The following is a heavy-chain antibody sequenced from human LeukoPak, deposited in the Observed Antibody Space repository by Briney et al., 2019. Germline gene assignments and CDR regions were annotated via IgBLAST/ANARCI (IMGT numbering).Heavy chain of an antibody. J-gene: IGHJ4*02. Sequence: GASVKLSCKSSGGTFSSYAISWVRQPRGQGLEWMGGIIPIFGTANYAQKFQGRVTITTDESTSTAYMELSSLRSEDTAVYYCARETVVPAAGFDYWGQGTLVTVSS. CDR3: ARETVVPAAGFDY. CDR1: GGTFSSYA. D-gene: IGHD2-2*01. V-gene: IGHV1-69*05. CDR2: IIPIFGTA.